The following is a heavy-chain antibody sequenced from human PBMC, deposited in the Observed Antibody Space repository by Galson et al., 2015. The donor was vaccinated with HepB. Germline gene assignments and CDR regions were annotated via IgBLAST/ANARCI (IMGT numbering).Heavy chain of an antibody. D-gene: IGHD3-22*01. CDR2: ISSSSSYI. CDR3: ARDNDYDSSGYSLPFDY. CDR1: GFTFSSYS. V-gene: IGHV3-21*01. Sequence: SLRLSCAASGFTFSSYSMNWVRQAPGKGLEWVSSISSSSSYIYYADSVKGRFTISRDNAKNSLYLQMNSLRAEDTAVYYCARDNDYDSSGYSLPFDYWGQGTLVTVSS. J-gene: IGHJ4*02.